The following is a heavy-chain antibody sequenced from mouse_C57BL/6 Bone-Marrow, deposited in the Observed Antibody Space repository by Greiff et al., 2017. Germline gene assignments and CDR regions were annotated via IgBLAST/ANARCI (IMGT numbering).Heavy chain of an antibody. D-gene: IGHD1-1*01. CDR3: ARSRGTTVVALYYYAMDY. CDR1: GYTFTSYW. Sequence: QVQLQQSGAELVKPGASVKLSCKASGYTFTSYWMHWVKQRPGRGLEWIGRIDPNSGGTKYNEKFKSKATLTVDKPSSTAYMQLSSLTSEDSAVYYCARSRGTTVVALYYYAMDYWGQGTSVTVSS. CDR2: IDPNSGGT. J-gene: IGHJ4*01. V-gene: IGHV1-72*01.